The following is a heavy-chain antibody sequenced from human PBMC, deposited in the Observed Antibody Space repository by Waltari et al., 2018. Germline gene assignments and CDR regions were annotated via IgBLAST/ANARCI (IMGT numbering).Heavy chain of an antibody. CDR2: IIPILGIA. V-gene: IGHV1-69*04. Sequence: QVQMVQSGAEVKKPGSSVKVSCKAYGGTVSSYAISWVRQAPGQGLEWMGGIIPILGIANYAQKFQGRVTITADESTSTAYMELSSLRSEDTAVYYCARGAVGATVAGPFDYWGQGTLVTVSS. J-gene: IGHJ4*02. CDR3: ARGAVGATVAGPFDY. CDR1: GGTVSSYA. D-gene: IGHD1-26*01.